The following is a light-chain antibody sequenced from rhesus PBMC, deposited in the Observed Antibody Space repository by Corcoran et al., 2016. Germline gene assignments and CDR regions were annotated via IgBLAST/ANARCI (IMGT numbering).Light chain of an antibody. Sequence: DIHMTQSPSSLSASVGDTVTITCRASQGISTWLAWYQQKPGKAPKLLIDKASTLQSGVPSRFSGSGAGTDVTLTISSLHPEDFTTYYCQQNSSRPPTFGQGTKVEIK. CDR1: QGISTW. CDR2: KAS. V-gene: IGKV1-22*01. CDR3: QQNSSRPPT. J-gene: IGKJ1*01.